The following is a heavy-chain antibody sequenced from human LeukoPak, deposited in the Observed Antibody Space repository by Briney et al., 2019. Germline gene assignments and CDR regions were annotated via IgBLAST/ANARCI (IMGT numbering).Heavy chain of an antibody. CDR1: GGTFSSYA. Sequence: SVKVSCKASGGTFSSYAISWVRQAPGQGLEWMGGIIPIFDTANYAQKFQGRVTITADKSTSTAYMELSSLRSEDTAVYYCARGGRILTDAFDIWGQGTMVTVSS. CDR2: IIPIFDTA. V-gene: IGHV1-69*06. J-gene: IGHJ3*02. CDR3: ARGGRILTDAFDI. D-gene: IGHD3-9*01.